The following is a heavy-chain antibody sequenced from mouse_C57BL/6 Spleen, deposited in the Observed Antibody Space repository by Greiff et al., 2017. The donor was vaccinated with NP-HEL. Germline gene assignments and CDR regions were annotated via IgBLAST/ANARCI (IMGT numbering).Heavy chain of an antibody. V-gene: IGHV1-81*01. Sequence: QVQLKQSGAELARPGASVKLSCKASGYTFTSYGISWVKQRTGQGLEWIGEIYPRSGNTYYNEKFKGKATLTADKSSSTAYMELRSLTSEDSAVYVCARMPILYDYGWYFEVWGTGTTVTVSS. CDR2: IYPRSGNT. CDR1: GYTFTSYG. CDR3: ARMPILYDYGWYFEV. D-gene: IGHD2-4*01. J-gene: IGHJ1*03.